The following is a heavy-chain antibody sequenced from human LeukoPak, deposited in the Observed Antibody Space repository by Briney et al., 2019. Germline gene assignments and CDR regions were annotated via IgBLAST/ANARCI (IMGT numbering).Heavy chain of an antibody. CDR2: IYSGGRT. CDR3: ARDRYYDSSGYYYSGY. CDR1: GSAVSSNY. V-gene: IGHV3-53*01. Sequence: GGSLRLSCAASGSAVSSNYVSWVRRAPGKGLEWVSVIYSGGRTYYADSVKGRFTISRDNSKNTLYLQMNSLRAEDTAVYYCARDRYYDSSGYYYSGYWGQGTLVTVSS. J-gene: IGHJ4*02. D-gene: IGHD3-22*01.